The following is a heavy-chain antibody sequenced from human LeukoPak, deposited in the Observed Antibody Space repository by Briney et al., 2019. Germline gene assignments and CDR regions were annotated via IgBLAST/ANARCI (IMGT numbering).Heavy chain of an antibody. D-gene: IGHD6-19*01. Sequence: VASVTVSCKVSGYTLTELSMHWVRQAPGKGLEWMGGFDPEDGETIYAQKFQGRVTMTEDTSTDTAYMELSSLRSEDTAVYYCATGGAIAVADPCRYWGQGTLVTVSP. CDR3: ATGGAIAVADPCRY. V-gene: IGHV1-24*01. CDR2: FDPEDGET. CDR1: GYTLTELS. J-gene: IGHJ4*02.